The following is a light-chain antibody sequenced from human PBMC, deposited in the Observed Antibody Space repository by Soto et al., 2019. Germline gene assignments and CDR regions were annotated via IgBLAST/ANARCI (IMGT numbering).Light chain of an antibody. CDR2: AAS. J-gene: IGKJ1*01. V-gene: IGKV3-15*01. CDR1: ESVTSS. Sequence: ERVMTQSPATLSVSPGDRATLSCRASESVTSSLAWYQQKPGQPPRLLIYAASTRATDVPARFSGGGSETEFTLTISSLQSEDFAVYFCQQYNIWPLWTFGQGTKV. CDR3: QQYNIWPLWT.